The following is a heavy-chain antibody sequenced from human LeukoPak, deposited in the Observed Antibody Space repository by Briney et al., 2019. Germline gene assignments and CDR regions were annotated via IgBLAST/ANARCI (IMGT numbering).Heavy chain of an antibody. J-gene: IGHJ4*02. Sequence: GGSLRLSCAAYGFDFSSYTLGWVHQAPGKGLEWVSAINGGGTSTFYADSVRGRFTISRDNSRSTLYLQMSSLRAEDTAVYYCAKKTSYCDGDCYPYYFDHWGQGTLVTVSS. D-gene: IGHD2-21*02. V-gene: IGHV3-23*01. CDR2: INGGGTST. CDR3: AKKTSYCDGDCYPYYFDH. CDR1: GFDFSSYT.